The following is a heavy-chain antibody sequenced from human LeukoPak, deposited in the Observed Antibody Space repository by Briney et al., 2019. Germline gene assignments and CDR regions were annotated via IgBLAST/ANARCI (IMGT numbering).Heavy chain of an antibody. J-gene: IGHJ4*02. V-gene: IGHV4-30-2*01. CDR3: ARSLGRNYFDY. D-gene: IGHD3-16*01. CDR1: GVSISSGGYS. Sequence: SETLSLTCAVSGVSISSGGYSWSWIRQPPGKGLEWIGYIYHSGSTYYNPSLKSRVTISVDRSKNQFSLKLSSVTAADTAVYYCARSLGRNYFDYWGQGTLVTVSS. CDR2: IYHSGST.